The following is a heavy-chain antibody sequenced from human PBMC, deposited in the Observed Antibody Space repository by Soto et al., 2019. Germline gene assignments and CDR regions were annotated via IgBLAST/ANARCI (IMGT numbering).Heavy chain of an antibody. J-gene: IGHJ4*02. V-gene: IGHV1-18*01. CDR3: ARGPCLLPWSPD. CDR1: GYTFTNYG. Sequence: QVQLVQSGAEVKKPGASVKVSCKASGYTFTNYGLSWGRQAPGQGLEWMGGSSPYTGNTNAAQKTPRRFTLTTVTSPSTAYMALRRLRFDDPPVSYPARGPCLLPWSPDWGPGTLVPVSS. CDR2: SSPYTGNT. D-gene: IGHD3-22*01.